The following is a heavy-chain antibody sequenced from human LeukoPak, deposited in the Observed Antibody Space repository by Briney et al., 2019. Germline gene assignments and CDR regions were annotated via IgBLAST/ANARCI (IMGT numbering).Heavy chain of an antibody. CDR2: IKQDGSEK. CDR3: ARIYYDTSGAY. D-gene: IGHD3-22*01. V-gene: IGHV3-7*01. Sequence: GGSLRLSCAASGFTFSNYWMSWVRQAPGKGLEWVANIKQDGSEKYYVDSVKGRFTVSRDNAKNSMYLQMNSLRAEDTAVYYCARIYYDTSGAYWGRGTLLTVSS. CDR1: GFTFSNYW. J-gene: IGHJ4*02.